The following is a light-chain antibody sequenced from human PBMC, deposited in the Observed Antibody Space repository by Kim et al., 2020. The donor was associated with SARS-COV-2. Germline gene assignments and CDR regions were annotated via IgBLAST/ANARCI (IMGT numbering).Light chain of an antibody. CDR1: HHITNY. Sequence: DIQMTQSPSSLSAFVGDRVTITCQASHHITNYLNWYQQKPGKAPKLLIYDASNLETGVPSRFTGSGYATDFSFTISSLQPEDIATYYCQQYDSLPLTFGGGTKVDIK. V-gene: IGKV1-33*01. CDR3: QQYDSLPLT. CDR2: DAS. J-gene: IGKJ4*01.